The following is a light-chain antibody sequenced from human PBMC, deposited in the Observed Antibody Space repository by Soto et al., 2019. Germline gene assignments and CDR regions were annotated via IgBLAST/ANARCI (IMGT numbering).Light chain of an antibody. J-gene: IGKJ4*01. CDR2: GAA. CDR1: QSILNY. CDR3: QQNYRTPPT. V-gene: IGKV1-39*01. Sequence: DIQMTQSPSFLSASVGDRVTITFRAGQSILNYLSWYQLKPGKAPRLLMYGAASLQSGVPSRFSGSGSGTDFTLTISGLLPEDFATYYCQQNYRTPPTFGGGTKVDIK.